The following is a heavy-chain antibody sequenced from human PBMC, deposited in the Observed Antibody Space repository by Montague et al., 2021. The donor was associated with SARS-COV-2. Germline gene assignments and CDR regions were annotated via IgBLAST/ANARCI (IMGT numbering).Heavy chain of an antibody. D-gene: IGHD1-1*01. CDR2: VHYSGRP. V-gene: IGHV4-39*01. Sequence: SQTLSLTCTVSGDSISSSSYNWGWIRQPPGKGLEWIGSVHYSGRPYYNPSLKSRVTIYADTSKNQLSLKLSSVTAADTAVYYCTRHVHMTWPEPSPSFDYWGQGTLVTVSS. CDR1: GDSISSSSYN. CDR3: TRHVHMTWPEPSPSFDY. J-gene: IGHJ4*02.